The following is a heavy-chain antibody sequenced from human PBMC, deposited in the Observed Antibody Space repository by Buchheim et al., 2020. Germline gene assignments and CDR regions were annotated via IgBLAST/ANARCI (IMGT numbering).Heavy chain of an antibody. Sequence: QVQLQESGPGLVKPSQTLSLTCTVSGGSISSGGYYWSWIRQHPGRGLEWVGYIYYNGNTYYNPSLKSRATISEDTSNNQFSLELSSVTAADTAVYYCARRRSYSRGWFDPWGQGTL. CDR2: IYYNGNT. CDR3: ARRRSYSRGWFDP. J-gene: IGHJ5*02. V-gene: IGHV4-31*03. CDR1: GGSISSGGYY. D-gene: IGHD1-26*01.